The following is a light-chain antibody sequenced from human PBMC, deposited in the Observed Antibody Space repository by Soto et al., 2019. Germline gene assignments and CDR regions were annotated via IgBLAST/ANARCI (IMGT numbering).Light chain of an antibody. V-gene: IGLV2-14*01. Sequence: QSALTQPASVSGAPGQSITISCTGTSSDVGGYNYVSWYQQHPGNAPRLMIYEVNNRPSGVPNRFSGSKSGNTASLTISGLQAEDDADYYCSSKTSSRTPFVFGTGTKV. CDR1: SSDVGGYNY. CDR2: EVN. J-gene: IGLJ1*01. CDR3: SSKTSSRTPFV.